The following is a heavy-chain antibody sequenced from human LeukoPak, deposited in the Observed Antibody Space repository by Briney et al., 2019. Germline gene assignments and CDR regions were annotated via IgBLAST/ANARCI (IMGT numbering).Heavy chain of an antibody. CDR3: ARDSTYFYGGGSSGPHYFDY. J-gene: IGHJ4*02. V-gene: IGHV3-30*01. CDR1: GFTFNRYS. CDR2: ISYDGGIT. D-gene: IGHD3-16*01. Sequence: GRSLRLSCAASGFTFNRYSMLWVRQAPGKGPEWLAVISYDGGITHYADSVKDRFTISRDNSKNTLFLQLNSLRRDDTAVYYCARDSTYFYGGGSSGPHYFDYWGQGTLVTVSS.